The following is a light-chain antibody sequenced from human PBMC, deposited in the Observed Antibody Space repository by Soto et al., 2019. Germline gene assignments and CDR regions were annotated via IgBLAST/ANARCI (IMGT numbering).Light chain of an antibody. CDR3: CSYAGSYVV. Sequence: QSALTQPRSVSGSPGQSVTISCTGTSSDVGGYNYVSWYQQHPGKAPKLMIYDVSKRPSGVPDRFSGSKSGNTASLTLSGLKAEDEADYYCCSYAGSYVVFGGGTKRTVL. V-gene: IGLV2-11*01. CDR1: SSDVGGYNY. J-gene: IGLJ2*01. CDR2: DVS.